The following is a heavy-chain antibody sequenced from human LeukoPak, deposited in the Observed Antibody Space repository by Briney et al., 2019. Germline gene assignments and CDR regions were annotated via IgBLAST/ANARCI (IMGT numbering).Heavy chain of an antibody. D-gene: IGHD3-22*01. CDR1: GYTFTSYG. CDR2: ISAYNGNT. V-gene: IGHV1-18*01. CDR3: ARNPYYYDSSGYYPRGPYYYYYMDV. Sequence: ASVKVSCKASGYTFTSYGISWVRQAPGQGLEWMGWISAYNGNTNYAQKLQGRVTMTTDTSTSTAYMELRSLRSDDTAVYYCARNPYYYDSSGYYPRGPYYYYYMDVWGKGTTVTVS. J-gene: IGHJ6*03.